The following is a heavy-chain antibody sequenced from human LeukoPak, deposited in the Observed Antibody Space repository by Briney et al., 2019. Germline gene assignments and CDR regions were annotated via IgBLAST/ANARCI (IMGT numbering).Heavy chain of an antibody. J-gene: IGHJ4*02. CDR3: ARQAGSGSYEVDY. Sequence: SETLSLTCTVSGGSISSYYWSWIRQPPGKGLEWIGYIYYSGSTNYNPSLKGRVTISVDTSKNQFSLKLSSVTAADTAVYYCARQAGSGSYEVDYWGQGTLVTVSS. CDR2: IYYSGST. V-gene: IGHV4-59*08. CDR1: GGSISSYY. D-gene: IGHD3-10*01.